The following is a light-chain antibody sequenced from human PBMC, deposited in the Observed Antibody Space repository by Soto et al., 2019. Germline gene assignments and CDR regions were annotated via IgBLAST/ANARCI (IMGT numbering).Light chain of an antibody. Sequence: EIVLTQSPGSLSLSPGERATLSCRASQSVRSSSLAWYQQTPGQAPRLLIYNASSRATGIPDRFSGSGSGTDFTLTINRLEPEDFAVYYCQQFGSSPQGTFGPGTKVDI. CDR2: NAS. CDR1: QSVRSSS. J-gene: IGKJ3*01. V-gene: IGKV3-20*01. CDR3: QQFGSSPQGT.